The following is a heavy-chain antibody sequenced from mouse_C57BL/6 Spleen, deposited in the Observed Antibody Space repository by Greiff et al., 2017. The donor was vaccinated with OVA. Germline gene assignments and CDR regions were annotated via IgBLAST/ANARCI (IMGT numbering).Heavy chain of an antibody. CDR3: ARVGLRREAWFAY. Sequence: VQLQQPGAELVKPGASVKLSCKASGYTFTSYWMHWVKQRPGQGLEWIGMIHPNSGSTNYNEKFKSKATLTVDKSSSTAYMQLSSLTSEDSAVYYCARVGLRREAWFAYWGQGTLVTVSA. V-gene: IGHV1-64*01. J-gene: IGHJ3*01. CDR2: IHPNSGST. D-gene: IGHD2-4*01. CDR1: GYTFTSYW.